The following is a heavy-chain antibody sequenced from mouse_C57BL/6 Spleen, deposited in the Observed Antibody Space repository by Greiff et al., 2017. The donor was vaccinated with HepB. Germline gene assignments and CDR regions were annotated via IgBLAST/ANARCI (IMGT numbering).Heavy chain of an antibody. CDR1: GYTFTSYW. CDR2: IYPSDSET. D-gene: IGHD3-3*01. Sequence: VQLQQPGAELVRPGSSVKLSCKASGYTFTSYWMDWVKQRPGQGLEWIGNIYPSDSETHYNQKFKDKATLTVDKSSSTAYMQLSSLTSEDSAVYYCARYAGTGFAYWGQGTLVTVSA. J-gene: IGHJ3*01. V-gene: IGHV1-61*01. CDR3: ARYAGTGFAY.